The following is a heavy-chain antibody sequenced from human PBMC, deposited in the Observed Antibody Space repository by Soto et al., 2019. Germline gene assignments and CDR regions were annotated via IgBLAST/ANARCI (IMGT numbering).Heavy chain of an antibody. CDR2: ISSDMSST. CDR3: ARGIGYSAQDY. V-gene: IGHV3-74*01. D-gene: IGHD1-1*01. Sequence: QLVESGGGLVQPGGSLRLSCAASGFTLSGYWMHWVRQAPGKGLVWVSRISSDMSSTSYADSVKGRFTISRDNAKNTLYLQMDSLRADDTAVYFCARGIGYSAQDYWGQGTLVTVSS. J-gene: IGHJ4*02. CDR1: GFTLSGYW.